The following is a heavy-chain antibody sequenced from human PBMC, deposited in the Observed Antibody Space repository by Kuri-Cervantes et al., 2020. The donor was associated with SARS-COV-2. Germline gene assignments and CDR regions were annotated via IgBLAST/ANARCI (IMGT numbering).Heavy chain of an antibody. CDR2: ISANTGKT. Sequence: ASVKVSCKASGYTFTNDGINWVRQAPGQGLEWVGWISANTGKTDYAPKFQGRVTMTRDTSARTAYMDLRSLRSDDTIVYYCARSYCSSTSCYTTIGYYGMDVWGQGTTVTVSS. J-gene: IGHJ6*02. CDR3: ARSYCSSTSCYTTIGYYGMDV. CDR1: GYTFTNDG. D-gene: IGHD2-2*02. V-gene: IGHV1-18*01.